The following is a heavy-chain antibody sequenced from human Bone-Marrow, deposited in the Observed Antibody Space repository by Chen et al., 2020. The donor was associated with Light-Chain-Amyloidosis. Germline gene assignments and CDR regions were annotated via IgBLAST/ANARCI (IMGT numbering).Heavy chain of an antibody. CDR3: SIRIAVPGANEET. D-gene: IGHD6-19*01. J-gene: IGHJ5*02. Sequence: QPQLQESGPGEVKPCDTRSLTCSFCDGSCNSGEYYGGWLRQSPGKGLEWIGRIYYSGAAVYNPTFRSRVTISLDTSKNLLSLRLTSVTYAATAVYYCSIRIAVPGANEETWGQGTLVTVSS. CDR2: IYYSGAA. CDR1: DGSCNSGEYY. V-gene: IGHV4-39*02.